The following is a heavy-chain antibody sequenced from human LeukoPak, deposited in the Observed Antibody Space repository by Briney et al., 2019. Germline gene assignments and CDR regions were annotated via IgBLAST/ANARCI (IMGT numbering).Heavy chain of an antibody. D-gene: IGHD3-22*01. V-gene: IGHV3-30-3*01. CDR1: GFTFSSYA. Sequence: GGSLRLSCAASGFTFSSYAMHWVRQAPGKGLEWVAVISYDGSNKYYADSVKGRFTISRDNAKNSLYLQMNSLRAEDTAVYYCARVPPYYDSGGYLRYYYYGMDVWGQGTTVTVSS. CDR3: ARVPPYYDSGGYLRYYYYGMDV. J-gene: IGHJ6*02. CDR2: ISYDGSNK.